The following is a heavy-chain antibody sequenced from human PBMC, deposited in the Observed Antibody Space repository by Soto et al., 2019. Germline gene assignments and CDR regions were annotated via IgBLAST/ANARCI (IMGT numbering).Heavy chain of an antibody. CDR1: GFTVSSNY. J-gene: IGHJ4*02. CDR2: IYSGGST. Sequence: GGSLRLSCAASGFTVSSNYMSWVRQAPGKGLEWVSVIYSGGSTYYADSVKGRFTISRDNSRNTLYLQMNSLRAEDTAVYYCARDVSDYGGNVGYFDYWGQGTLVTVSS. D-gene: IGHD4-17*01. CDR3: ARDVSDYGGNVGYFDY. V-gene: IGHV3-66*01.